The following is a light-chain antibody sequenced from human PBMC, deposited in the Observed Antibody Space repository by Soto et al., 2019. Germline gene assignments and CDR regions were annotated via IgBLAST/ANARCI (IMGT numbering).Light chain of an antibody. J-gene: IGKJ4*01. CDR1: QTICTY. Sequence: DIQMTPSPSSLSASVGARVTIACRASQTICTYLHWYQHKPGRAPRLLISDVSTVQSGVPGRFRGSGSETEFTLTITYLQPEEFATYYCQQGYSIHALTFGGGTKV. V-gene: IGKV1-39*01. CDR3: QQGYSIHALT. CDR2: DVS.